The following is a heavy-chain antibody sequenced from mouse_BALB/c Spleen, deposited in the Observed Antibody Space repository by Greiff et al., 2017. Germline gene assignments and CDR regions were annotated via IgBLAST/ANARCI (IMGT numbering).Heavy chain of an antibody. D-gene: IGHD4-1*01. Sequence: EVNVVESGGGLVKPGGSLKLSCAASGFTFSSYTMSWVRQTPEKRLEWVATISSGGSYTYYPDSVKGRFTISRDNAKNTLYLQMSSLKSEDTAMYYCTRDLLTRTGGYFDYWGQGTTLTVSS. CDR2: ISSGGSYT. CDR3: TRDLLTRTGGYFDY. J-gene: IGHJ2*01. CDR1: GFTFSSYT. V-gene: IGHV5-6-4*01.